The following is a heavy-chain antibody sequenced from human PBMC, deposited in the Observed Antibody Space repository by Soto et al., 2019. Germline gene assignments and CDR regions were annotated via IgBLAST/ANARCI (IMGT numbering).Heavy chain of an antibody. Sequence: EVQLLESGGGLVQPGGSLRLSCAASGFTFSSYAMSWVRQAPGKGLEWVSAISGSGGSTYYADSVKGRFTISRDNSKNTLYLQMNSLRAEDTAVYYCAKTKTGYCSSTSCYKRGWFDPWGQGTLVTVSS. D-gene: IGHD2-2*02. CDR2: ISGSGGST. V-gene: IGHV3-23*01. J-gene: IGHJ5*02. CDR3: AKTKTGYCSSTSCYKRGWFDP. CDR1: GFTFSSYA.